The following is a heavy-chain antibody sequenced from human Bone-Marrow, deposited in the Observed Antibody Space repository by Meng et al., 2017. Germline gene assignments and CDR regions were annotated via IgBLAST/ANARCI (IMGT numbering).Heavy chain of an antibody. CDR2: IIPIFGTA. Sequence: SVKVSCKASGGTFSSYAISWVRQAPGQGLEWMGGIIPIFGTANYAQKFQGRVTITADKSTSTAYMELSSLRSEDTAVYYCARVHGGYRRGYFDYWGHGTQVTVSS. CDR3: ARVHGGYRRGYFDY. J-gene: IGHJ4*03. D-gene: IGHD5-12*01. CDR1: GGTFSSYA. V-gene: IGHV1-69*06.